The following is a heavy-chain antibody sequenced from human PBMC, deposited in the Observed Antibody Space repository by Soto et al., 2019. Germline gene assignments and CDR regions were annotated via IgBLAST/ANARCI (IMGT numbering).Heavy chain of an antibody. J-gene: IGHJ4*01. CDR2: ISAYNGNT. Sequence: GASVKVSCKTSGYAFTNFGLSWVRQAPGQGLEWMGWISAYNGNTNYAQNFQGRVTMTTDTSTSTAYMELRSLKTEDTAVYYCTTEIYSYGSFDYWGQGTLVTVSS. CDR1: GYAFTNFG. D-gene: IGHD5-18*01. CDR3: TTEIYSYGSFDY. V-gene: IGHV1-18*01.